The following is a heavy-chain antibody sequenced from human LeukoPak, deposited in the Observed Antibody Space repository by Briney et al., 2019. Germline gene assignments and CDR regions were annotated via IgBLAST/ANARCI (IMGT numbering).Heavy chain of an antibody. V-gene: IGHV1-24*01. D-gene: IGHD3-3*01. Sequence: ASVKVSCKVSGYTLTELSMHWVRQAPGKGLEWMGGFDPEDGETIYAQKFQGRVTMTEDTSTDTAYMEPSSLRSEDTAVYYCATPLPYDFWSGYYYWGQGTLVTVSS. J-gene: IGHJ4*02. CDR3: ATPLPYDFWSGYYY. CDR1: GYTLTELS. CDR2: FDPEDGET.